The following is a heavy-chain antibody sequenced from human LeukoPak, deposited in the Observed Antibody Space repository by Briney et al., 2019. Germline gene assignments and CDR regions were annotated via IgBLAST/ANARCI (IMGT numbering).Heavy chain of an antibody. CDR3: ARDIPLIAARLRSANAFDI. CDR2: IYHSGST. D-gene: IGHD6-6*01. CDR1: GYSISSGYY. Sequence: SETLSLTCTVSGYSISSGYYWGWIRQPPGKGLQWIGSIYHSGSTYYNPSLKSRVTISVDTSKNQFSLQLNSVTPEDTAVYYCARDIPLIAARLRSANAFDIWGQGTMVTVSS. J-gene: IGHJ3*02. V-gene: IGHV4-38-2*02.